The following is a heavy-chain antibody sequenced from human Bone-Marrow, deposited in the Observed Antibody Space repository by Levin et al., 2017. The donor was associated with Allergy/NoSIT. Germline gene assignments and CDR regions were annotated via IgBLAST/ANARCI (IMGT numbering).Heavy chain of an antibody. CDR2: IAYDGRNK. V-gene: IGHV3-30*18. CDR1: GFTFSSYG. D-gene: IGHD2-2*01. Sequence: HSGGSLRLSCAASGFTFSSYGIHWVRQAPGKGLEWVAVIAYDGRNKEYGDSVKGRISISRDNSKNTVDLQISSLRPEDTAVYYCGKDRVLGGHCSSNNCPRPVSYYYYGMDFWGQGTTVIVSS. CDR3: GKDRVLGGHCSSNNCPRPVSYYYYGMDF. J-gene: IGHJ6*02.